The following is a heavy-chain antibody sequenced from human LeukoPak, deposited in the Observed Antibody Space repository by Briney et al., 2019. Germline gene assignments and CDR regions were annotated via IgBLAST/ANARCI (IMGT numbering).Heavy chain of an antibody. CDR1: GGSISSSSYY. CDR3: APHSSGWYGAFGY. Sequence: PSETLSLTCTVSGGSISSSSYYWGWIRQPPGKGLEWIGSIYYSGSTYYHPSLKSRLTISVGTSKNQFSLKLSSVTAADTAVYYCAPHSSGWYGAFGYWGQGTLVTVSS. V-gene: IGHV4-39*01. CDR2: IYYSGST. D-gene: IGHD6-19*01. J-gene: IGHJ4*02.